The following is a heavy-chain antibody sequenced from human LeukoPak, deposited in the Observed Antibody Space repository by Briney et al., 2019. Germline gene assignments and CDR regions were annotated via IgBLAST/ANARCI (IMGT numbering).Heavy chain of an antibody. CDR3: ATLGRGYNYYFDY. D-gene: IGHD5-24*01. J-gene: IGHJ4*02. V-gene: IGHV5-51*01. CDR2: IYPGDSDT. CDR1: GYSFTSYW. Sequence: GESLKISCKGSGYSFTSYWIGWVRQMPGKGLEWMGIIYPGDSDTRYSPAFQGQVTISADKSISTAYLQLSSLKASDTAMYYCATLGRGYNYYFDYWGQGTLVTVSS.